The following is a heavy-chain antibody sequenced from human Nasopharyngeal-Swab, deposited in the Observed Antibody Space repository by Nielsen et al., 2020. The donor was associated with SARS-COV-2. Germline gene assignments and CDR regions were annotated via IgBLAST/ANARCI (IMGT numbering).Heavy chain of an antibody. CDR2: IYYSGST. CDR3: ARCRRLDSNYYYYYYMDA. CDR1: GGSISSGGYY. Sequence: SETLSLTCTVSGGSISSGGYYWSWIRQHPGKGLEWIGYIYYSGSTYYNPSLKSRVTISVDTSKNQFSLKLSSVTAADTAVYYCARCRRLDSNYYYYYYMDAWGKGTTVTVSS. J-gene: IGHJ6*03. D-gene: IGHD4-11*01. V-gene: IGHV4-31*03.